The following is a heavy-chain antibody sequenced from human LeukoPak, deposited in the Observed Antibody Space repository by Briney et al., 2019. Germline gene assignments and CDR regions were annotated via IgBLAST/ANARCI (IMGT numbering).Heavy chain of an antibody. CDR2: ISYDGSNK. J-gene: IGHJ4*02. CDR1: GFTFSNYA. D-gene: IGHD2-2*01. CDR3: ARDFCSSTSCLSPFDY. V-gene: IGHV3-30-3*01. Sequence: PGRSLRLSCAASGFTFSNYAMHRVRQAPGKGLEWVAVISYDGSNKYSADSVKGRFTISRDNSKNTLYLQMNSLRAEDAAVYYCARDFCSSTSCLSPFDYWGQGTLVTVSS.